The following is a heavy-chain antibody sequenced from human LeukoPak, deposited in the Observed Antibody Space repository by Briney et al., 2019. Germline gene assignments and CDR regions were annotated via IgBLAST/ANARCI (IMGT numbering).Heavy chain of an antibody. Sequence: PSQTLSLTCTVSGGSISSGDYYWRWIRQPPGKGLEWIGYIYYSGSTYYNPSLKSRVTISVDTSKNQFSLKLSSVTAADTAVYYCASQGSRDYDILTGYYTRWGMDVWGQGTTVTVSS. D-gene: IGHD3-9*01. V-gene: IGHV4-30-4*01. CDR3: ASQGSRDYDILTGYYTRWGMDV. J-gene: IGHJ6*02. CDR1: GGSISSGDYY. CDR2: IYYSGST.